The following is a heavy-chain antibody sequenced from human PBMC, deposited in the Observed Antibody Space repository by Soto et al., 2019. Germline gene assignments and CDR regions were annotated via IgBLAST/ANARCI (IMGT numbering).Heavy chain of an antibody. V-gene: IGHV4-61*01. CDR2: IYYSGNI. CDR1: GDSVTSRSYY. D-gene: IGHD6-13*01. Sequence: QVQLQESGPGLVKPSETLSLTCTVSGDSVTSRSYYWTWVRQPPGKGLEWIGYIYYSGNINYNPSLKSRFTISVDPSTNQFSLKLTSVTAADTAIYYCARGNIAASGTKFDPWGQGILVTVSS. J-gene: IGHJ5*02. CDR3: ARGNIAASGTKFDP.